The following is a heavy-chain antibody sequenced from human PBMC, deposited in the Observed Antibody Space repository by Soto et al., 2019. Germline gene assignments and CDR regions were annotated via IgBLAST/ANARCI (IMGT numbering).Heavy chain of an antibody. Sequence: QVQLQESGPGLVKPSQTLSLTCTVSGGSISSGDYYWSWIRQPPGKGLEWIGYIYYSGSIYYNPSLKSRVTISVDTSKNQFSLKLSSVTAADTAVYYCAREGCGGDCPFDYWGQGTLVTVSS. V-gene: IGHV4-30-4*01. D-gene: IGHD2-21*02. J-gene: IGHJ4*02. CDR3: AREGCGGDCPFDY. CDR2: IYYSGSI. CDR1: GGSISSGDYY.